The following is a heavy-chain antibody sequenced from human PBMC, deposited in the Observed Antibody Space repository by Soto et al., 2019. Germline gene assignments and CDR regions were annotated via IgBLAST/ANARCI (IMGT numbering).Heavy chain of an antibody. V-gene: IGHV4-31*03. CDR2: IYYSGST. D-gene: IGHD2-2*01. CDR3: AREVRFWGRSGIVVVPAGGHGMDV. CDR1: GGSISSGGYY. J-gene: IGHJ6*02. Sequence: PSETLSLTCTVSGGSISSGGYYWSWIRQHPGKGLEWIGYIYYSGSTYYNPSLKSRVTISVDTSKNQFSLKLSSVTAADTAVYYCAREVRFWGRSGIVVVPAGGHGMDVWGQGTTVTVSS.